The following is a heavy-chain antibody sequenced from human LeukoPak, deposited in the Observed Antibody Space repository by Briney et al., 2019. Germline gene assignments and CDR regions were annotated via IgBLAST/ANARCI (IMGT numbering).Heavy chain of an antibody. J-gene: IGHJ1*01. CDR2: INPNSGGT. V-gene: IGHV1-2*02. D-gene: IGHD2-2*01. CDR1: GYTFTGYY. CDR3: ARGYCSSTSCSPEYFQH. Sequence: VASVKVSCKASGYTFTGYYMHWVRQAPGQGLEWMGWINPNSGGTNYAQKFQGRVTMTRDTSISTAYMELSRLRSDDTAVYYCARGYCSSTSCSPEYFQHWGQGTLVTVSS.